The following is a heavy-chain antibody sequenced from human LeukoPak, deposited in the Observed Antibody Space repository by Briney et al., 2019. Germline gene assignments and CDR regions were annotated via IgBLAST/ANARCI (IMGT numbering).Heavy chain of an antibody. Sequence: GGSLRLSCAGSGFTFSSNGLHWVRQAPGKGLEWVALISYDGVNKYYADSVKGRFTISRDNSKNTLYLQMNSLKAEDTAVYYCAKWRNSWYYFDDWGQGTLVTVSS. V-gene: IGHV3-30*18. CDR3: AKWRNSWYYFDD. CDR1: GFTFSSNG. J-gene: IGHJ4*02. D-gene: IGHD6-13*01. CDR2: ISYDGVNK.